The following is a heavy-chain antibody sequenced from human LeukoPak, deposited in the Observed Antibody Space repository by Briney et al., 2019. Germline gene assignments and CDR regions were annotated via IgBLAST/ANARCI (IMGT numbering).Heavy chain of an antibody. CDR3: ARASNYYDSSGSLPFDY. V-gene: IGHV4-39*07. J-gene: IGHJ4*02. CDR2: IYHSGST. Sequence: PSETLSLTCTVSGGSISSSSYYWGWIRQPPGKGLEWIGSIYHSGSTYYNPSLKSRVTISVDTSKNQFSLKLSSLTAADTAVYYCARASNYYDSSGSLPFDYWGQGTLVTVSS. D-gene: IGHD3-22*01. CDR1: GGSISSSSYY.